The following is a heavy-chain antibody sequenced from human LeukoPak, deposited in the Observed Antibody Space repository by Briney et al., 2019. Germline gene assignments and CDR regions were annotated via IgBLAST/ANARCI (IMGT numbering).Heavy chain of an antibody. J-gene: IGHJ4*02. CDR2: INHSGST. D-gene: IGHD3-22*01. Sequence: PSETLSLTCAVYGGSLRGYYWSWIRQPPGKGLEWIGEINHSGSTNYNPSLKSRVTISVDTSKNQFSLKLSSVTAADTAVYYCARESSGYYYKYWGQGTLVTVCS. CDR3: ARESSGYYYKY. CDR1: GGSLRGYY. V-gene: IGHV4-34*01.